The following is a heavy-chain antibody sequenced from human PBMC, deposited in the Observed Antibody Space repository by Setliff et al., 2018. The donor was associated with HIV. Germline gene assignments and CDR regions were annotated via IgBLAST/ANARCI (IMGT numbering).Heavy chain of an antibody. CDR2: IQTSVST. CDR3: ARVGYHGSGRYSFDY. CDR1: GGSISSRSYY. D-gene: IGHD3-10*01. Sequence: PSETLSLTFTVSGGSISSRSYYWSWLRQSAGKGLEWIGHIQTSVSTKYTPSLKSRVPISADTSKNQFSLNLSSVTAAEPAVYYCARVGYHGSGRYSFDYWGQGTLVTVSS. J-gene: IGHJ4*02. V-gene: IGHV4-61*09.